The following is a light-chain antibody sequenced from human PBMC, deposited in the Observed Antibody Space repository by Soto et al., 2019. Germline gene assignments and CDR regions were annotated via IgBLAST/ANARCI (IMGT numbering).Light chain of an antibody. J-gene: IGKJ1*01. CDR1: QSVSGN. CDR2: GAS. Sequence: EIVMTQSPATLSVSPGERATLSCSASQSVSGNLAWYQQKPGQSPRLLISGASTRATGIPARFSGSGSGTEFTLTISSLQSEDWVVYYCQQYNNWPPWTFRQGTKVEIK. CDR3: QQYNNWPPWT. V-gene: IGKV3-15*01.